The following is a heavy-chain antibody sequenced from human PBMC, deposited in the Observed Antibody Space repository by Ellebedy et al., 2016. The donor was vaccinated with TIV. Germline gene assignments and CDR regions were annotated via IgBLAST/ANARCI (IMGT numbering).Heavy chain of an antibody. CDR2: VNGGGLVI. J-gene: IGHJ4*02. Sequence: PGGSLRLSCTASGFTFSSYAMSWVRQAPGKGLEWVAGVNGGGLVIAYAYSVKGRFTISRDNSKNTLDLQMDSLRAEDTTVYYCASSRYHYFVGNTVFAYWGQGTLVTVSS. CDR1: GFTFSSYA. V-gene: IGHV3-23*01. CDR3: ASSRYHYFVGNTVFAY. D-gene: IGHD3-3*01.